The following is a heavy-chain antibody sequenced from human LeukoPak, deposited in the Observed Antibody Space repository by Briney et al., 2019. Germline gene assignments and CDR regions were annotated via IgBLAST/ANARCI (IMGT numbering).Heavy chain of an antibody. CDR2: IYYSGST. J-gene: IGHJ4*02. V-gene: IGHV4-59*01. CDR1: GGSFSGYY. D-gene: IGHD5-18*01. CDR3: ARGRKYSYGYRVNELGSGYFDN. Sequence: SETLSLTCAVYGGSFSGYYWSWLRQPPGKGLEWIGYIYYSGSTNYNPSLKSPVTISVDTSKNQFSLKLSSVTAADTAVYYCARGRKYSYGYRVNELGSGYFDNWGQGTLVTVSS.